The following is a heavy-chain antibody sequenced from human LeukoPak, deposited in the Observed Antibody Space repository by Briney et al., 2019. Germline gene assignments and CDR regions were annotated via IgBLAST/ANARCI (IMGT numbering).Heavy chain of an antibody. V-gene: IGHV1-18*01. J-gene: IGHJ4*02. D-gene: IGHD3-22*01. CDR1: GYTFTSYG. CDR2: ISAYNGNT. Sequence: GASVKVSCKASGYTFTSYGISWVRQAPGQGLEWMGWISAYNGNTNYAQKLQGRVTMTTDTSTSTAYMELRSLRSDDTAVYYCASVEEDYYDSSGCPAYWGQGTLVTVSS. CDR3: ASVEEDYYDSSGCPAY.